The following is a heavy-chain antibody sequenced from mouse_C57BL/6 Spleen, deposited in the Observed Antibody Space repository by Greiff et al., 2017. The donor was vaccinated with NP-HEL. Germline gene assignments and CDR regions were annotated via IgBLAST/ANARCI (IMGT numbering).Heavy chain of an antibody. J-gene: IGHJ2*01. CDR1: GYTFTSYG. Sequence: QVQLQQSGAELARPGASVKLSCKASGYTFTSYGISWVKQRTGQGLEWIGEIYPRSGNTYYNAKFKGKATLTADKSSSTAYMELRSLTSDDAAVYFCAREEGNYFDYWGQGTTLTVSS. CDR2: IYPRSGNT. V-gene: IGHV1-81*01. CDR3: AREEGNYFDY.